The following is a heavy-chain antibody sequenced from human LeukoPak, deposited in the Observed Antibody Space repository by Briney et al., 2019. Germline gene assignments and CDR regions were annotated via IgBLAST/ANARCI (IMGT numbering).Heavy chain of an antibody. CDR2: IYPGDSDT. V-gene: IGHV5-51*01. D-gene: IGHD1-1*01. CDR1: GYSFATYW. Sequence: GESLKISCKGSGYSFATYWIAWVRQMPGKGLEWMGIIYPGDSDTRYSPSFQGQVIISADKSISTAYLQWSSLKASDTAMYYCARHQRLEATQSQYDYWGQGTLVTVSA. J-gene: IGHJ4*02. CDR3: ARHQRLEATQSQYDY.